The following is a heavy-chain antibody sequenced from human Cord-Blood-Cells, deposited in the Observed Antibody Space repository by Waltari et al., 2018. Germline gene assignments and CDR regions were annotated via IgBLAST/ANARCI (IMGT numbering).Heavy chain of an antibody. CDR2: IYYSGST. CDR1: GGSISSSSYY. Sequence: QLQLQESGPGLVKPSETLSLTCTVSGGSISSSSYYWGWIRQPPGKGLAWIGSIYYSGSTYYNPALKSRVTISVDTSKNQFSLKLSSVTAADTAVYYCARQDSSSWYWFDPWGQGTLVTVSS. J-gene: IGHJ5*02. D-gene: IGHD6-13*01. CDR3: ARQDSSSWYWFDP. V-gene: IGHV4-39*07.